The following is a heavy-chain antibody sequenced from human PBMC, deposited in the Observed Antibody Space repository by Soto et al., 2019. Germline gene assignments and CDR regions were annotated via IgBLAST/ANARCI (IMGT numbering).Heavy chain of an antibody. CDR2: VSASGTTI. CDR3: AIDHDAFDI. Sequence: QVQLVESGGGLVKPGGSLRLSCAASGFTFSDYYMRWIRQAPGKGLDWLSYVSASGTTIYYADSVKGRFTISRDNAKNSLYLQMNSLRDEDTAVYYFAIDHDAFDIWGQGTMVTVSS. J-gene: IGHJ3*02. CDR1: GFTFSDYY. V-gene: IGHV3-11*01.